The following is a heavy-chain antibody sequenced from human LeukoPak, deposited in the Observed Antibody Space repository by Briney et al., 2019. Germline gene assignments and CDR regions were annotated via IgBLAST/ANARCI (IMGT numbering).Heavy chain of an antibody. CDR1: GGTFSSYA. J-gene: IGHJ6*03. Sequence: SVKASCKASGGTFSSYAISWVRQAPGQGLEWMGGIIPIFGTANYAQKFQGRVTITADESTSTAYMELSSLRSEDTAVYYCARGLLTRAERPRYYYYMDVWGKGTTVTVSS. CDR3: ARGLLTRAERPRYYYYMDV. V-gene: IGHV1-69*01. CDR2: IIPIFGTA. D-gene: IGHD7-27*01.